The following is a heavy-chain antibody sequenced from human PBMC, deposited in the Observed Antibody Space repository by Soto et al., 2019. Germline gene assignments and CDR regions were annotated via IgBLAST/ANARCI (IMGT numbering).Heavy chain of an antibody. Sequence: GGSLXLSCAASELTFEDYGMGWVRQAPGKGLEWVSGIEGNGGSTGYEDSVKGRFTISRDNAKNYLNLQMNSLRAEDTALYNFGSCGFHYDILVGQYPLDYWGQGTLVTVSS. CDR2: IEGNGGST. V-gene: IGHV3-20*01. D-gene: IGHD3-9*01. CDR1: ELTFEDYG. CDR3: GSCGFHYDILVGQYPLDY. J-gene: IGHJ4*02.